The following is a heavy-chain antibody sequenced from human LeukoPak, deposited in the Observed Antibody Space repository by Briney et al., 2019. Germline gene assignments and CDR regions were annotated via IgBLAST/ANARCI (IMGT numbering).Heavy chain of an antibody. Sequence: GGSLRLSCAASGFTFSSYAMSWVRQAPGKGLEWVSAISGSGGSTYYADSVKGRFTISRDNSKNTLYLQVNSLRAEDTAVYFCAKGPKKQMVGSRGYYFDFWGQGTLVTVSS. J-gene: IGHJ4*02. V-gene: IGHV3-23*01. D-gene: IGHD6-13*01. CDR3: AKGPKKQMVGSRGYYFDF. CDR1: GFTFSSYA. CDR2: ISGSGGST.